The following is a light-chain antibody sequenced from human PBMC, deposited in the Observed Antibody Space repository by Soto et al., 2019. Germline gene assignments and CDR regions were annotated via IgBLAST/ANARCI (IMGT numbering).Light chain of an antibody. CDR3: SSYTSSISYV. J-gene: IGLJ1*01. Sequence: QSVLTQPASVSGSPGQSITISCTGTSSDVGGYNYVSWYQSHPGEAPKLIIYDVSNRPSGVSDRFSGSKSGNTASLTISGLQAQDEADYYCSSYTSSISYVFRTGTKLTVL. CDR1: SSDVGGYNY. V-gene: IGLV2-14*03. CDR2: DVS.